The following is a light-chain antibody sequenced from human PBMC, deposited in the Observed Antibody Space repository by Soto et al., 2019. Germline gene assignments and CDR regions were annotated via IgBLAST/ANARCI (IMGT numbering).Light chain of an antibody. Sequence: AIQLTQSPSSLSASVGDRVTITCRASQGVSSSLAWYQQKPGTAPKLLIYDASDLETGVPSRFSGSGSGTDFTLTISSLQPEDFAPYYCQQFNNYPLTFGQETRLEIK. V-gene: IGKV1D-13*01. CDR2: DAS. CDR1: QGVSSS. J-gene: IGKJ5*01. CDR3: QQFNNYPLT.